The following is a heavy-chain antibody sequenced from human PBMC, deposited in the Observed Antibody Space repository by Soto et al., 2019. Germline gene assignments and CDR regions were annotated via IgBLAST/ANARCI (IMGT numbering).Heavy chain of an antibody. CDR3: ATDRGTPYDFWSGYPFDY. Sequence: PGGSLRLSCAASGFTFSSYAMSWVRQAPGKGLEWVSAISGSGGSTYYADSVKGRFTISRDNSKNTLYLQMNSLRAEDTAVYYCATDRGTPYDFWSGYPFDYWGQGTLVTVSS. V-gene: IGHV3-23*01. CDR1: GFTFSSYA. D-gene: IGHD3-3*01. CDR2: ISGSGGST. J-gene: IGHJ4*02.